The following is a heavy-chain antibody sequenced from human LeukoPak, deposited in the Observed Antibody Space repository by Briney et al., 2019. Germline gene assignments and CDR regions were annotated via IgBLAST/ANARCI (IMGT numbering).Heavy chain of an antibody. CDR2: ISDRGSRT. D-gene: IGHD3-22*01. Sequence: GGSLRLSCAVSGLTLSNYGMSWVRQAPGKGLEWVAGISDRGSRTNYADSVKGRFTISTDHPKNTLYLQMNSLRAEDTAVYFCAKRGVVIRVILVGFQKEAYYFDSWGQGALVTVSS. CDR1: GLTLSNYG. CDR3: AKRGVVIRVILVGFQKEAYYFDS. V-gene: IGHV3-23*01. J-gene: IGHJ4*02.